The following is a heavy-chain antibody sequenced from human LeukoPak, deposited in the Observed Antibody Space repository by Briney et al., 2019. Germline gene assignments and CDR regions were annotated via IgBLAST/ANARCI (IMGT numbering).Heavy chain of an antibody. V-gene: IGHV4-59*12. Sequence: SETLSLTCTVSGGSISTYYWSWIRQPPGKELEWIGYIYYSGSTNYNPSLKSRVTMSVDTSKNQFSLKLSSVAAADTAVYYCARFSSSGSGAYYFDYWGQGTLVTVSS. CDR1: GGSISTYY. CDR3: ARFSSSGSGAYYFDY. J-gene: IGHJ4*02. D-gene: IGHD6-13*01. CDR2: IYYSGST.